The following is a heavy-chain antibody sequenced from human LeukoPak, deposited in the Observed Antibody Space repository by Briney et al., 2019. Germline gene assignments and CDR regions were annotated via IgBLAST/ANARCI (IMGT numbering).Heavy chain of an antibody. V-gene: IGHV3-23*01. CDR2: ISGSGGST. CDR3: ARPHYYDSSGYYYFDY. J-gene: IGHJ4*02. Sequence: GGSLRLSCAASGFTFSSYAMSWVRQAPGKGLEWVSTISGSGGSTYYADSVKGRFTISRDNSKNTLSLQMNSLRAEDTAVYYCARPHYYDSSGYYYFDYWGQGTLVTVSS. CDR1: GFTFSSYA. D-gene: IGHD3-22*01.